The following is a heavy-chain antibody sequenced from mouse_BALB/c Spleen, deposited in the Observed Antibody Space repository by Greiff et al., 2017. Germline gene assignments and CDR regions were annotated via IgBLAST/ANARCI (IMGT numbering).Heavy chain of an antibody. CDR2: ISSGGST. CDR1: GFTFSSYA. D-gene: IGHD2-13*01. V-gene: IGHV5-6-5*01. J-gene: IGHJ4*01. CDR3: AREDYSRGMDY. Sequence: EVQLMESGGGLVKPGGSLKLSCAASGFTFSSYAMSWVRQTPEKRLEWVASISSGGSTYYPDSVKGRFTISRDNARNILYLQMSSLRSEDTAMYYCAREDYSRGMDYWGQGTSVTVSS.